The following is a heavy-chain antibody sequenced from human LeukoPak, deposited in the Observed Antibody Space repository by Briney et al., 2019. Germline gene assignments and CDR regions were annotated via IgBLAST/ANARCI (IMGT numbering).Heavy chain of an antibody. CDR2: ISVYNGNT. Sequence: ASVKVSCKTSGYTFTNNAITWVRRAPGQGLEWLGWISVYNGNTNYAQKLQGRVTMTTDTSTTTVYMELRSLRSDDTAVYYCARNHPYYYDSNGLYYFDYWGQGTLVTVFS. V-gene: IGHV1-18*01. J-gene: IGHJ4*02. CDR3: ARNHPYYYDSNGLYYFDY. CDR1: GYTFTNNA. D-gene: IGHD3-22*01.